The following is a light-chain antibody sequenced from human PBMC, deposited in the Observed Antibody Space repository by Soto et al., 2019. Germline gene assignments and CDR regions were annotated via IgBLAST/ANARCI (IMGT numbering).Light chain of an antibody. J-gene: IGKJ4*01. V-gene: IGKV1-33*01. Sequence: DIQMTQSPSSLSASVGDRVTITCQASQDISNYLNWYQQKPGKAPKLLIYDASNLETGVRSRFSGSGSGTDFTFTISSLQPEDIATYYCQQQLTFGGGTKVEIK. CDR2: DAS. CDR1: QDISNY. CDR3: QQQLT.